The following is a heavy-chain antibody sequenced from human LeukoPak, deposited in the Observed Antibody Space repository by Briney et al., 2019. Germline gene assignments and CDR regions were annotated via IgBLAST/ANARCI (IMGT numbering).Heavy chain of an antibody. CDR2: IYHSGST. D-gene: IGHD1-14*01. Sequence: SETLSLTCVVSGASISSSNWWNWVRPPPGKGLEWIGEIYHSGSTNYNPSLKSRLTISVDNAKNQFYLKLSSVTAADTAVYYCASHLSEPDYYYYVMDVWGQGTTVTVSS. J-gene: IGHJ6*02. CDR1: GASISSSNW. CDR3: ASHLSEPDYYYYVMDV. V-gene: IGHV4-4*02.